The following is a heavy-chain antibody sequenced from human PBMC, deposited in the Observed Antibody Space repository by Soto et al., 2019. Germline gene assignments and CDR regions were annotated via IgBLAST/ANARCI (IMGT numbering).Heavy chain of an antibody. J-gene: IGHJ4*02. CDR1: GYTFTAYY. Sequence: GASVKVSCKPFGYTFTAYYIHWVRQAPGHGLECLGWVDPRSDATNYAQRFQGRVIMTRDTSVNTVSMELSRLTSDDTAVHYCATDDYGAYAYWGPGALVTVST. CDR3: ATDDYGAYAY. CDR2: VDPRSDAT. D-gene: IGHD4-17*01. V-gene: IGHV1-2*02.